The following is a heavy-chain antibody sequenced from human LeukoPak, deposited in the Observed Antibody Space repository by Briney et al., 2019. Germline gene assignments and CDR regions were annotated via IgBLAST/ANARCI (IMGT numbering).Heavy chain of an antibody. V-gene: IGHV3-23*01. CDR1: GFTFSRHA. CDR3: AKDQSSITLVRGVHNWFDP. CDR2: ISGSGGST. D-gene: IGHD3-10*01. J-gene: IGHJ5*02. Sequence: GGSLRLSCAASGFTFSRHAMNWVRQAPGKGLEWVSAISGSGGSTYYADSVKRRFTISRDNSKNTLYLQMNSLRAEDTAVYYCAKDQSSITLVRGVHNWFDPWGQGTLVTVSS.